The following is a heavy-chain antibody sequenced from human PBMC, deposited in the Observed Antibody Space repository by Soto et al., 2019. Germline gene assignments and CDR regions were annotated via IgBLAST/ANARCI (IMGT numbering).Heavy chain of an antibody. CDR2: ISSSSSTI. V-gene: IGHV3-48*01. CDR1: GFTFSSYS. Sequence: EVQLVESGGGLVQPGGSLRLSCAASGFTFSSYSMNWVRQAPGKGQEWVSYISSSSSTIYYAGSVKGRFTISRDNAKNSLYLQLNSLRAEDTAVYYCARDKHYDFWSGLAFDIWGQGTMVTVSS. J-gene: IGHJ3*02. D-gene: IGHD3-3*01. CDR3: ARDKHYDFWSGLAFDI.